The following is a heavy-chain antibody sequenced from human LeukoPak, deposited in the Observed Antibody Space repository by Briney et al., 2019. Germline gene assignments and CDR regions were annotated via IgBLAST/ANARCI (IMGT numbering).Heavy chain of an antibody. CDR3: AREKVRDGYSSYYYYMDV. D-gene: IGHD5-24*01. CDR2: INPSGGST. Sequence: EASVKVSCKASGYTFTSYYMHWVRQAPGQGLEWMGIINPSGGSTSYAQKFQGRVTMTRDMSTSTVYMELSSLRSEDTAVYYCAREKVRDGYSSYYYYMDVWGKGTTVTVSS. J-gene: IGHJ6*03. CDR1: GYTFTSYY. V-gene: IGHV1-46*01.